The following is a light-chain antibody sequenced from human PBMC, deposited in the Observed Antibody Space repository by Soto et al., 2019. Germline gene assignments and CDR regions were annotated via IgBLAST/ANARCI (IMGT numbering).Light chain of an antibody. CDR1: QTISSW. CDR2: KAS. J-gene: IGKJ1*01. CDR3: QHYNSYSEA. V-gene: IGKV1-5*03. Sequence: IHITQSPCTLSGSEGARVTITCRASQTISSWLAWYQQKPGKAPKLLIYKASTLKSGVPSRFSGSGSGTEFTLTISSLQPDDFATYYCQHYNSYSEAFGQGTKVDIK.